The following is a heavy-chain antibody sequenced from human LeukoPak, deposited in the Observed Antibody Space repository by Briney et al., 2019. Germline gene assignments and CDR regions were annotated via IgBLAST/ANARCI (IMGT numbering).Heavy chain of an antibody. CDR3: AKDRYDSSGWPNY. CDR1: GFTFGSYG. J-gene: IGHJ4*02. Sequence: PGRSLRLSCAASGFTFGSYGMHWVRQAPGRGLEWVTVISYDGSNKYYADSVKGRFTISRDNSKNTLYLQMNSLRAEDTAVYYCAKDRYDSSGWPNYWGQGTLVTVSS. D-gene: IGHD3-22*01. CDR2: ISYDGSNK. V-gene: IGHV3-30*18.